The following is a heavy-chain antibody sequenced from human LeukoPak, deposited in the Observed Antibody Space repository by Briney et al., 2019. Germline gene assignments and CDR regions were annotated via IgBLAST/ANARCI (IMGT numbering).Heavy chain of an antibody. J-gene: IGHJ4*02. Sequence: SETLSLTCAVSGYSISSGYYWGWIRQPPGKGLEWIGSIYHSGSTYYNPSLKSRVTISVDTSKNQFSLKLSSVTAADTAVYYCARRVGWWYYFDYWGQGTLVTVSS. V-gene: IGHV4-38-2*01. CDR1: GYSISSGYY. CDR3: ARRVGWWYYFDY. D-gene: IGHD2-8*02. CDR2: IYHSGST.